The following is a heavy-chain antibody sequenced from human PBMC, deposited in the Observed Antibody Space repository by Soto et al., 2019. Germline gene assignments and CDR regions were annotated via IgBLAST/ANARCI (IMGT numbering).Heavy chain of an antibody. CDR3: ARDPWPDYGGNSEAY. Sequence: TLSLTCTVSGGSISSGDYYWSWIRQPPGKGLEWIGYIYYSGSTYYNPSLKSRVTISVDTSKNQFSLKLSSVTAADTAVYYCARDPWPDYGGNSEAYWGQGTLVTVSS. CDR2: IYYSGST. V-gene: IGHV4-30-4*01. J-gene: IGHJ4*02. D-gene: IGHD4-17*01. CDR1: GGSISSGDYY.